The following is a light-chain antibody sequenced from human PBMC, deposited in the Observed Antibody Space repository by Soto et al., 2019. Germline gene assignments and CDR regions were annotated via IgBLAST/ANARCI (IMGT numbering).Light chain of an antibody. CDR1: SSNIGAGYE. V-gene: IGLV1-40*01. CDR3: QSYDSSLSGYF. J-gene: IGLJ1*01. Sequence: QSVLTQPPSVSEAPGQRVTISCTGSSSNIGAGYEAHWYQQVPGTAPKLLIYENNNRHSGVPDRFSGSKSGTSASLAITGLQAEDAAEYSRQSYDSSLSGYFFGTGTKRTVL. CDR2: ENN.